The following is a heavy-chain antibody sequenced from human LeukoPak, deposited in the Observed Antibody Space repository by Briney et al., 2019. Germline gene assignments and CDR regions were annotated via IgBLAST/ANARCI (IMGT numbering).Heavy chain of an antibody. CDR3: AREGYGDSHI. CDR2: INQDGSEK. D-gene: IGHD4-17*01. Sequence: PGGSLKLFCAVSGLPFSNHWMTWVRQAPGKGLERVANINQDGSEKYYVDSVKGRFSISRDNAKSSLYLQMNSLRVEDTAMYFCAREGYGDSHIWGQGTIVTVSS. V-gene: IGHV3-7*01. J-gene: IGHJ3*02. CDR1: GLPFSNHW.